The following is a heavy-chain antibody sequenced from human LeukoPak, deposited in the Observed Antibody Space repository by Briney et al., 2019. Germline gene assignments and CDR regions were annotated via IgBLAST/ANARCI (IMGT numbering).Heavy chain of an antibody. D-gene: IGHD6-19*01. CDR3: AKDKYSSGWKFDY. J-gene: IGHJ4*02. V-gene: IGHV3-23*01. Sequence: GGSLRLSCVASGFTFSSYAMSWVRQAPGKGLEWVSGISGSGDSTYYADSVKGRFTISRDNSKNTLYLQMNSLRAEDTAVYYCAKDKYSSGWKFDYWGQGTLVTVSS. CDR2: ISGSGDST. CDR1: GFTFSSYA.